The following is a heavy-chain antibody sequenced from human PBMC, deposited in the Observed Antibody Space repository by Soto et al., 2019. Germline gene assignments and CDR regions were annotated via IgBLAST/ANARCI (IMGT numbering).Heavy chain of an antibody. Sequence: SETLSLTCTVSGGSISSGGYYWSWIRQHPGKGLEWIGYIYYSGSTYYNPSLKSRVTISVDTSKNQFSLKLSSVTAADTAVYYCARGSDTAMVDPYYFDDWGQGPLVTVSS. CDR3: ARGSDTAMVDPYYFDD. V-gene: IGHV4-31*03. J-gene: IGHJ4*02. CDR1: GGSISSGGYY. CDR2: IYYSGST. D-gene: IGHD5-18*01.